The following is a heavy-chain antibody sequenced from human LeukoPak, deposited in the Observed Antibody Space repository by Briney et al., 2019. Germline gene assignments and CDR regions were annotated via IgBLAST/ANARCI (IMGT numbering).Heavy chain of an antibody. V-gene: IGHV4-4*02. Sequence: SGTLSLTCAVSGGSISSSNWWSWVRQPPGKGLEWIGEIYHSGSTNYNPSLKSRVTISVDKSKNQFSLKLSSVTAADTAVYYCAGQVGLNENDAFDIWGQGTMVTVSS. D-gene: IGHD1-1*01. CDR1: GGSISSSNW. CDR2: IYHSGST. J-gene: IGHJ3*02. CDR3: AGQVGLNENDAFDI.